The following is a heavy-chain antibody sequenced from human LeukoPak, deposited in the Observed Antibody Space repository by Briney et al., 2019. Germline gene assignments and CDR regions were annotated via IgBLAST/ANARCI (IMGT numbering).Heavy chain of an antibody. CDR3: ASEPSIAARNYYCYYMDV. Sequence: SETLPLTCTVSGGSISSGSYYWSWIRQPAGKGLEWIGRIYTSGSTNYNPSLKSRVTISVDTSKNQFSLKLSSVTAADTAVYYCASEPSIAARNYYCYYMDVWGKGTTVTVSS. D-gene: IGHD6-6*01. J-gene: IGHJ6*03. V-gene: IGHV4-61*02. CDR2: IYTSGST. CDR1: GGSISSGSYY.